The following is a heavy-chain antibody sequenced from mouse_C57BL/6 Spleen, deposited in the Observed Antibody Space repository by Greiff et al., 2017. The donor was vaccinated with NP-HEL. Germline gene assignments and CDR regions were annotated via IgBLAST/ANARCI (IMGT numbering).Heavy chain of an antibody. CDR1: GYTFTSYW. J-gene: IGHJ2*01. D-gene: IGHD2-4*01. V-gene: IGHV1-64*01. CDR2: IHPNSGST. Sequence: QVQLKESGAELVKPGASVKLSCKASGYTFTSYWMHWVKQRPGQGLEWIGMIHPNSGSTNYNEKFKSKATLTVDKSSSTAYMQLSSLTSEDSAVYYCARPSSYYDYDDGRGYYFDYWGQGTTLTVSS. CDR3: ARPSSYYDYDDGRGYYFDY.